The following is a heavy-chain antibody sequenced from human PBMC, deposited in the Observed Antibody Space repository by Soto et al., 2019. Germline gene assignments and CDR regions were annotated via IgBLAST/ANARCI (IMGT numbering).Heavy chain of an antibody. CDR2: IIPMFGTT. D-gene: IGHD6-13*01. J-gene: IGHJ3*01. CDR3: ARAAIHGSRWNTAYEPSGQARHV. Sequence: VRQAPGQGLEWMGGIIPMFGTTNHAQKFKGRVTISADESTSTAYMELSSLRSEDAAVYYCARAAIHGSRWNTAYEPSGQARHV. V-gene: IGHV1-69*01.